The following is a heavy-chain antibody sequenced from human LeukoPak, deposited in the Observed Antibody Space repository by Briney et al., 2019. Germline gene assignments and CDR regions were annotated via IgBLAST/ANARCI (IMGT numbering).Heavy chain of an antibody. J-gene: IGHJ4*02. V-gene: IGHV5-51*01. Sequence: GESLKISCKGSGYSFTGYWIGWVRQMPGKGLEWMGIIYPGDSDTRYSPSFQGQVTISADKSISTAYLRWSSLKASDTAMYYCAVFKHYYDSSGYASLDYWGQGTLVTVSS. CDR1: GYSFTGYW. CDR3: AVFKHYYDSSGYASLDY. CDR2: IYPGDSDT. D-gene: IGHD3-22*01.